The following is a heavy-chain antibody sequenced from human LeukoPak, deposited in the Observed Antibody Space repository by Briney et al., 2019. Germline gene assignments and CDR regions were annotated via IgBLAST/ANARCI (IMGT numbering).Heavy chain of an antibody. J-gene: IGHJ4*02. V-gene: IGHV4-4*09. CDR3: ARDSGRWSIKLFPFDY. Sequence: SEALSLTCTVSGGSISSYYWSWIRQPPGKGLEWIGSIHTSGRSNYNPSLKSRVTISVDTSNNQFSLSLSAVTAADTAVYFCARDSGRWSIKLFPFDYWGRGSLVTVSS. D-gene: IGHD3-3*02. CDR2: IHTSGRS. CDR1: GGSISSYY.